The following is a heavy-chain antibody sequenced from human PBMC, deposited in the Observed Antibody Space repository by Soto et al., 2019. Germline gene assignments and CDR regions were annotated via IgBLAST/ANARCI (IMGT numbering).Heavy chain of an antibody. CDR2: IDPSDSYT. V-gene: IGHV5-10-1*01. CDR1: GYSFPSYW. CDR3: ARLRPTRLDGMDV. J-gene: IGHJ6*02. Sequence: PGESLKISCKGSGYSFPSYWISWVRQMSGKGLDWMGRIDPSDSYTNYSPSFQGHVTISAXXXIXXXYXQXXXLXASDTAMYYCARLRPTRLDGMDVWGQGTTVTVSS.